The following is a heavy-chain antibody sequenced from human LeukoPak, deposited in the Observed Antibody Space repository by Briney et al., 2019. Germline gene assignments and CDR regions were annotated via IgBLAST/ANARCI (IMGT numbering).Heavy chain of an antibody. V-gene: IGHV4-30-2*01. D-gene: IGHD4-17*01. J-gene: IGHJ4*02. CDR3: ARALGKDYGPYFDY. CDR1: GGSISSGGYS. CDR2: IYHSGST. Sequence: PSETLSLTCAVSGGSISSGGYSWSWIRQPPGKGLEWIAYIYHSGSTYYNPSLKSRVTISVDRSKNQFSLKLSSVTAADTAVYYCARALGKDYGPYFDYWDQGTLVTVSS.